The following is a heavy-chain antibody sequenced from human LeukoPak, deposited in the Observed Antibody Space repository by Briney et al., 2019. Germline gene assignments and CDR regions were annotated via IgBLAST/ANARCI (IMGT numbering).Heavy chain of an antibody. V-gene: IGHV1-46*01. J-gene: IGHJ6*03. Sequence: GASVKVSCKASGYTFTSYYMHWVRQAPGQGLEWMGIINPSGGSTSYAQKFQGRVTMTRDTSTSTAYMELRSLRSDDTAVYYCAREINIVVVPAAMVWFDYYYMDVWGKGTTVTVSS. CDR2: INPSGGST. CDR1: GYTFTSYY. D-gene: IGHD2-2*01. CDR3: AREINIVVVPAAMVWFDYYYMDV.